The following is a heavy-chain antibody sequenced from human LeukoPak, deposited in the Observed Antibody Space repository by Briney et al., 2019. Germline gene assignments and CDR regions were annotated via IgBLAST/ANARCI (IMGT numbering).Heavy chain of an antibody. D-gene: IGHD3-10*02. Sequence: PSQTLSLTCTVSGGSISSGGYYWSWIRQHPGKGLEWIGYIYYGGSTYYNPSLKSRVTISVDTSKNQFSLKMSSVTAADTAVYYCARGSREVFGELLLDYWGQGTLVTVSS. J-gene: IGHJ4*02. V-gene: IGHV4-31*03. CDR3: ARGSREVFGELLLDY. CDR2: IYYGGST. CDR1: GGSISSGGYY.